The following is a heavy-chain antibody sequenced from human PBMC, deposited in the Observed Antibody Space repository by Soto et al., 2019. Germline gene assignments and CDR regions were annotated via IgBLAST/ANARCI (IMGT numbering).Heavy chain of an antibody. J-gene: IGHJ4*02. CDR3: TKDRVPDGIYSLDY. CDR2: IDLSGTTT. CDR1: GFSFSDYS. Sequence: GGSLKLACAASGFSFSDYSMNWVRQAPGKGLEWVSFIDLSGTTTYYRDSVKGRFTIFKDRSMNTVYLQMNSLTVEDAAVYYCTKDRVPDGIYSLDYWAQGALVTGSS. V-gene: IGHV3-23*03. D-gene: IGHD2-15*01.